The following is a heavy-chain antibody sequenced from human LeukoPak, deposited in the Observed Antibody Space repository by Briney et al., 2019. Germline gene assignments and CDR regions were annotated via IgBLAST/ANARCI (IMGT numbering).Heavy chain of an antibody. D-gene: IGHD3-10*01. CDR1: GDSTNSGAFH. CDR2: IYPSGTT. CDR3: AKEGVTSMSSNI. Sequence: SQTLSLTCTVSGDSTNSGAFHWSWIRQFPGKGLEWLGFIYPSGTTYYNPSLKSRLTISLDTSRDQFSLNLTSLTAADTAIYYCAKEGVTSMSSNIWGQGTMVTVSS. J-gene: IGHJ3*02. V-gene: IGHV4-31*03.